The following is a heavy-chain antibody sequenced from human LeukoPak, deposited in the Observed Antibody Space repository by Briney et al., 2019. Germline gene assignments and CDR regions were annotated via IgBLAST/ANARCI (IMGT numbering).Heavy chain of an antibody. CDR1: GFTFSDYY. V-gene: IGHV3-11*01. D-gene: IGHD6-13*01. J-gene: IGHJ5*02. CDR3: ARDSSSSWSKGGFDP. CDR2: ISSSGSTI. Sequence: PGGSLRLSCAAPGFTFSDYYMSWIRQAPGKGLEWVSYISSSGSTIYYADSVKGRFTISRDNAKNSLYLQMNSLRAEDTAVYYCARDSSSSWSKGGFDPWGQGTLVTVSS.